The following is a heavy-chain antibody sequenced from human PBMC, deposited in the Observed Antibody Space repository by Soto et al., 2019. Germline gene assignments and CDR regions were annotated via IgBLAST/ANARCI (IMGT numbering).Heavy chain of an antibody. CDR1: GGSFSGYY. CDR2: INHSGST. D-gene: IGHD2-8*01. V-gene: IGHV4-34*01. CDR3: ARGPVTLMVDGWFDP. J-gene: IGHJ5*02. Sequence: SETLSLTCAVYGGSFSGYYWSWIRQPPGKGLEWIGEINHSGSTNYNPSLKSRVTISVDTSKNQFSLKLSSVTAADTAVYYCARGPVTLMVDGWFDPWGQGTLVTVSS.